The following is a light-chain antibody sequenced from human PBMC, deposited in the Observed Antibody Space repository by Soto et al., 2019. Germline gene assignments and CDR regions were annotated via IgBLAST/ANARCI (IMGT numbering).Light chain of an antibody. V-gene: IGKV1-5*01. CDR3: QQYSSFSRT. CDR1: QGIGTW. J-gene: IGKJ1*01. CDR2: DAS. Sequence: IQMTQSPSTLSASVGDRVTITCRASQGIGTWLAWYQQKPGTAPKLLIYDASSLESGVPSRFSGSGSGTEFTLTISSLQPDDYATYYCQQYSSFSRTFGPGTKVDIK.